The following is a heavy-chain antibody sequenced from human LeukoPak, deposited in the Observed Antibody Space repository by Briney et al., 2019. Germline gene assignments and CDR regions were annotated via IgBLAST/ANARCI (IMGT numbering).Heavy chain of an antibody. CDR1: GFTVSSNY. D-gene: IGHD3-22*01. V-gene: IGHV3-23*01. J-gene: IGHJ4*02. CDR2: ISGSGGST. CDR3: AKTLVRSNRYDSSVPDY. Sequence: GGSLRLSCAASGFTVSSNYMSWVRQAPGKGLEWVSAISGSGGSTYYADSVKGRFTVSRDNSKNTLYLQMNSLRAEDTAVYYCAKTLVRSNRYDSSVPDYWGQGTLVTVSS.